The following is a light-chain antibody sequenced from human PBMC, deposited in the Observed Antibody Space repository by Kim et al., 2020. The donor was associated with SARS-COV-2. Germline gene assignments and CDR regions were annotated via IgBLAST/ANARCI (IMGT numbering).Light chain of an antibody. V-gene: IGLV3-25*03. CDR2: KDS. CDR1: ALPKQY. Sequence: VSPGQTARSTCSGDALPKQYVYWYQQKPGQAPVLVIYKDSERPSGIPERFSGSSSGTTVTLTISGVQAEDEADYYCQSADSSGTWVFGGGTQLTVL. CDR3: QSADSSGTWV. J-gene: IGLJ3*02.